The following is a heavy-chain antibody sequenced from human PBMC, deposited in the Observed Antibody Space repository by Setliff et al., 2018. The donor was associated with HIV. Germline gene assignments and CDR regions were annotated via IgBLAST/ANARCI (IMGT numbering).Heavy chain of an antibody. V-gene: IGHV1-69*13. J-gene: IGHJ4*02. D-gene: IGHD3-10*01. Sequence: SVKVSCKASGGTFNSYGISWVRQAPGQRLEYMGGIIPIFDTRRSAQKFQGRVTFTADESTSTAYMELRSLRSEDTAMYYCARVPTTNYYGSGSFYNSYFDYWGQGKLVTVSS. CDR1: GGTFNSYG. CDR3: ARVPTTNYYGSGSFYNSYFDY. CDR2: IIPIFDTR.